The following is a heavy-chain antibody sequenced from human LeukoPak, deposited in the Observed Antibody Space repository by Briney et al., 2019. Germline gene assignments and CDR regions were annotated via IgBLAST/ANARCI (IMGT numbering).Heavy chain of an antibody. CDR2: ISYDGSNK. D-gene: IGHD5-24*01. J-gene: IGHJ4*02. Sequence: GGSLRLSCAASGFTFSGYAMHCVRQAPGKGLEWVSVISYDGSNKYCADSVKGRFTISRDNSKNTLYLQMSSLRAEDTAVYYCARAWMATIIDYWGQGTLVTVSS. CDR1: GFTFSGYA. V-gene: IGHV3-30-3*01. CDR3: ARAWMATIIDY.